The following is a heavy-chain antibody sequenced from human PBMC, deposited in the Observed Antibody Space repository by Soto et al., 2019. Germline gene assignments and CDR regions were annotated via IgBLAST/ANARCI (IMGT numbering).Heavy chain of an antibody. Sequence: APVKLSCKASGYTIRSYGIAWVRQAHGQGPEWMGWISPQSGDTMYAQTFQGRVTMTTDTSTSTAYMELRSLRSDDTAVYYCARTPPVTTSHDAFDICGQGTMVTVSA. D-gene: IGHD4-17*01. CDR1: GYTIRSYG. CDR3: ARTPPVTTSHDAFDI. CDR2: ISPQSGDT. J-gene: IGHJ3*02. V-gene: IGHV1-18*04.